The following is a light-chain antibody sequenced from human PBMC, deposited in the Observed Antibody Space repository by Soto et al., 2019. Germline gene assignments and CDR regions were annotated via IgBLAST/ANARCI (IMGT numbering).Light chain of an antibody. CDR3: QQYNNWART. V-gene: IGKV3-15*01. CDR2: GAS. Sequence: EIVMTQSPATLSVSPGERATLSCRASQSVSNNLAWYQQKRGQAPRLLMYGASTRATGIPARFSGSGSGTEFTLTISSPQSADFAVYFCQQYNNWARTFGQGTKVEVK. J-gene: IGKJ1*01. CDR1: QSVSNN.